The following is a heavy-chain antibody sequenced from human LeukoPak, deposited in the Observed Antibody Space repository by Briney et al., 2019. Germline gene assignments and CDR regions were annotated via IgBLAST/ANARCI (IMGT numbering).Heavy chain of an antibody. V-gene: IGHV3-11*01. J-gene: IGHJ4*02. CDR1: GFPFSDYY. CDR2: ISSSGGST. Sequence: GGSLRLSCAASGFPFSDYYMSWIRQAPGKGLEWVSYISSSGGSTYYADSVKGRFTISRDNSKNTLYLQMNSLRAEDTAVYYCAKGGSSWARFDYWGQGTLVTVSS. CDR3: AKGGSSWARFDY. D-gene: IGHD6-13*01.